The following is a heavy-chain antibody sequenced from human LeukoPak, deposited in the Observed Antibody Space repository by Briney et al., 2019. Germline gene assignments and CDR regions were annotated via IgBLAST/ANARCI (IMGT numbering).Heavy chain of an antibody. Sequence: ASVMVSCKPSGGTFSSFAISWVRQAPGQGLEWMGGIIPLFGTATYSQMFQGRVTITTDESTSTAYMDLSSLKSEDTAVYYCARLMTSYYYFDYWGQGTLVTVSS. CDR1: GGTFSSFA. CDR3: ARLMTSYYYFDY. V-gene: IGHV1-69*05. J-gene: IGHJ4*02. D-gene: IGHD2-21*01. CDR2: IIPLFGTA.